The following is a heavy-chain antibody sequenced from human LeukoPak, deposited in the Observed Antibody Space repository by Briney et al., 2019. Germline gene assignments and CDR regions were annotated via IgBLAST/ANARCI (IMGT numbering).Heavy chain of an antibody. CDR2: ISSSGSTI. V-gene: IGHV3-48*04. Sequence: GGSLRLSCAASGFTFSSYWMSWVRQAPGKGLEWVSYISSSGSTIYYADSVKGRFTISRDNAKNSLYLQMNSLRAEDTAVYYCARGVAAAVYYYYYYMDVWGKGTTVTVSS. D-gene: IGHD6-13*01. CDR3: ARGVAAAVYYYYYYMDV. CDR1: GFTFSSYW. J-gene: IGHJ6*03.